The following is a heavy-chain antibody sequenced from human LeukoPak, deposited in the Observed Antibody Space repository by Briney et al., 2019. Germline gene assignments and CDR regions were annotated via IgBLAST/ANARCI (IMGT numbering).Heavy chain of an antibody. CDR3: ARTYSSGWYPYWYFDL. V-gene: IGHV4-39*01. D-gene: IGHD6-19*01. J-gene: IGHJ2*01. Sequence: PSETLSLTCTVSGGSISSSSYYWGWIRQPPGKGLEWIGSIYYSGSTYYNPSLKSRVTISVDTSKNQFSLKLSSVTAADTAVYYCARTYSSGWYPYWYFDLWGRGTLVTVSS. CDR1: GGSISSSSYY. CDR2: IYYSGST.